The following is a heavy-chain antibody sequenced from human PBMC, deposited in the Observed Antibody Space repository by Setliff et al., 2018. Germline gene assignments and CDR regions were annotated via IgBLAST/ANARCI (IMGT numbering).Heavy chain of an antibody. J-gene: IGHJ4*02. CDR3: ARGVEGYYGSGSYYNGGPPPYYFDY. CDR2: IYYSGST. CDR1: GGSISSGGYY. Sequence: KTSETLSLTCTVSGGSISSGGYYWSWIRQHPGKGLEWIGYIYYSGSTYYNPSLKSRVTISVDTSKNQFSLKLSSVTAADTAVYYCARGVEGYYGSGSYYNGGPPPYYFDYWGQGTLVTVSS. V-gene: IGHV4-31*03. D-gene: IGHD3-10*01.